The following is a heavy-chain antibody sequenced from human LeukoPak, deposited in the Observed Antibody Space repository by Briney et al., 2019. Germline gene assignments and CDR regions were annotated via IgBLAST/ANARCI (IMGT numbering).Heavy chain of an antibody. D-gene: IGHD1-26*01. CDR1: GFTFDDYA. Sequence: PGRSLRLSCAASGFTFDDYAMHWVRQAPGKGLEWVSGISWNSGSIGYADSVKGRFTISRDNAKNSLYLQMNSLRAEDMALYYCAKGGGSYYDAFDIWGQGTMVTVSS. V-gene: IGHV3-9*03. J-gene: IGHJ3*02. CDR2: ISWNSGSI. CDR3: AKGGGSYYDAFDI.